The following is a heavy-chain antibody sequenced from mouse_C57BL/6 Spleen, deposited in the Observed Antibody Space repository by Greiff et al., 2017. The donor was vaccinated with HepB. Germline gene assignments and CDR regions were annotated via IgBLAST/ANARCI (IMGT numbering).Heavy chain of an antibody. Sequence: QVQLQQSGAELVMPGASVKLSCKASGYTFTSYWMHWVKQRPGQGLEWIGEIDPSDSYTNYNQKFKGKSTLTVDKSSSTAYMQLSSLTSEDSAVYYCARALWLRQGNYFDYWGQGTTLTVSS. CDR1: GYTFTSYW. V-gene: IGHV1-69*01. CDR2: IDPSDSYT. D-gene: IGHD2-2*01. J-gene: IGHJ2*01. CDR3: ARALWLRQGNYFDY.